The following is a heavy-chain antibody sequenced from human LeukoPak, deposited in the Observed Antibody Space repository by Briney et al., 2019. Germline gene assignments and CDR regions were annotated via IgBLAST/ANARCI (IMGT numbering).Heavy chain of an antibody. D-gene: IGHD4-17*01. Sequence: PGGSLRLSCAASGFAFSSYAMSWVRQAPGKGLEWVSATSSSGSNTNYPDSVKGRFTISRDNSKNTLFLQMNSLRAVDTAVYFCARPTTVTMVDAFNIWGLGTMVTVSS. CDR1: GFAFSSYA. CDR3: ARPTTVTMVDAFNI. CDR2: TSSSGSNT. J-gene: IGHJ3*02. V-gene: IGHV3-23*01.